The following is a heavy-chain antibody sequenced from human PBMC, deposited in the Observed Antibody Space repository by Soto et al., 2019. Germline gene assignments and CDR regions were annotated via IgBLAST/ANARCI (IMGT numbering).Heavy chain of an antibody. V-gene: IGHV3-30-3*01. J-gene: IGHJ5*01. Sequence: GGSLRLSCAASGFTFSSYAMHWVRQAPGKGLEWVAVISYDGSNKYYADSVKGRFTISRDNSKNTLYLQMNSLRAEDTAVYYCASPYSSSSNDSWCQETLLTISS. CDR1: GFTFSSYA. CDR2: ISYDGSNK. D-gene: IGHD6-13*01. CDR3: ASPYSSSSNDS.